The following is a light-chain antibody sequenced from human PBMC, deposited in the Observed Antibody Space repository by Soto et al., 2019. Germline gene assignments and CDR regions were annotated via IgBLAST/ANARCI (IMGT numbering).Light chain of an antibody. CDR2: ATS. CDR1: QTISSY. CDR3: QQSHSIPIT. Sequence: DIQITQSPSSLSASVGDRVTVTCRASQTISSYLNWYQQKPGKAPNLLIYATSTLQSGVPSRFSGSGSGTDFTLTITSLQPEDFATYYCQQSHSIPITFGQGTRLEIK. V-gene: IGKV1-39*01. J-gene: IGKJ5*01.